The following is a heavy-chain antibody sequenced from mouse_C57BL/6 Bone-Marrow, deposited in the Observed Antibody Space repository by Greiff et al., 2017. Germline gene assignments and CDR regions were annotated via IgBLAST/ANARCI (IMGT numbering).Heavy chain of an antibody. CDR3: ATPDGYYVAWFAY. V-gene: IGHV1-64*01. J-gene: IGHJ3*01. CDR2: IHPNSGST. D-gene: IGHD2-3*01. Sequence: VQLQQPGAELVKPGASVKLSCKASGYTFTSSWMHWVKQRPGQGLEWIGMIHPNSGSTNYNEKFKSKATLTVDKSSSTAYMQLSSLTSEDSAVYYCATPDGYYVAWFAYWGQGTLVTVSA. CDR1: GYTFTSSW.